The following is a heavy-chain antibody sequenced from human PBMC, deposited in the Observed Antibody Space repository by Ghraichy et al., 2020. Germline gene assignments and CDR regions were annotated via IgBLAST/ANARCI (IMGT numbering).Heavy chain of an antibody. V-gene: IGHV3-23*01. CDR1: GFTFSSYA. D-gene: IGHD4-17*01. CDR3: AKGPFMTTVTTHYDY. CDR2: ISGSGGST. J-gene: IGHJ4*02. Sequence: GGSLRLSCAASGFTFSSYAMSWVRQAPGKGLEWVSAISGSGGSTYYADSVKGRFTISRDNSKNTLYLQMNSLRAEDTAVYYCAKGPFMTTVTTHYDYWGQGTLVTVSS.